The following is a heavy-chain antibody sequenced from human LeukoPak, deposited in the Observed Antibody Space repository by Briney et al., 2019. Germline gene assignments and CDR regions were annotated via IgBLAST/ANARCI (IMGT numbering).Heavy chain of an antibody. CDR2: IKEDGSKK. CDR3: TREPPAYSSGWRDAFDI. J-gene: IGHJ3*02. Sequence: GGSLRLSCAGSGFTFSSYWMSWVRQAPGKGLEWVANIKEDGSKKNYVDSVKGRVTISRDNAENSLYLQMNSLGVEDTAVYYCTREPPAYSSGWRDAFDIWGQGTMVTVSS. CDR1: GFTFSSYW. D-gene: IGHD6-19*01. V-gene: IGHV3-7*01.